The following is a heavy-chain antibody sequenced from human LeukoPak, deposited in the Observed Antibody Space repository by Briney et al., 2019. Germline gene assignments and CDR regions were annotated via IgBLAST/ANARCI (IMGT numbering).Heavy chain of an antibody. CDR2: IKQDGSEK. D-gene: IGHD3-10*01. CDR3: AKGVIRVALDY. J-gene: IGHJ4*02. V-gene: IGHV3-7*01. Sequence: GGSLRLSCAASGFTFSSYGMHWVRQAPGKGLEWVANIKQDGSEKYYVDSVKGRFTISRDNAKSSLYLQMNSLRAEDTAVYYCAKGVIRVALDYWGQGTLVTVSS. CDR1: GFTFSSYG.